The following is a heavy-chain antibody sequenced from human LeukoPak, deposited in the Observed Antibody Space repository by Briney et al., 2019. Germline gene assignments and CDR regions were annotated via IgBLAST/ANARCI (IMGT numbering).Heavy chain of an antibody. CDR1: GFTFSSYE. Sequence: PGGSLRLSCAASGFTFSSYEMNWVRQAPGKGLEWASYISSSGSTIYYADSVKGQFTISRDNAKNSLYLQMNSLRAEDTAVYYCASLRVTATYNWFDPWGQGTLVTVSS. CDR2: ISSSGSTI. V-gene: IGHV3-48*03. CDR3: ASLRVTATYNWFDP. J-gene: IGHJ5*02. D-gene: IGHD2-21*02.